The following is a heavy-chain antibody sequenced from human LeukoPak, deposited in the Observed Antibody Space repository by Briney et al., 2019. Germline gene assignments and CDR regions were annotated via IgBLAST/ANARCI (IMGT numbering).Heavy chain of an antibody. D-gene: IGHD3-22*01. J-gene: IGHJ4*02. CDR2: IYYSGST. CDR3: ARDSSGYYHFDY. Sequence: SETLSLTCTVSGVSISSYYWSWIRQPPGKGLEWIGYIYYSGSTNYNPSLKSRVTISVDTSKNQFSLKLSSVTAADTAVYYCARDSSGYYHFDYWGQGTLVTVSS. CDR1: GVSISSYY. V-gene: IGHV4-59*01.